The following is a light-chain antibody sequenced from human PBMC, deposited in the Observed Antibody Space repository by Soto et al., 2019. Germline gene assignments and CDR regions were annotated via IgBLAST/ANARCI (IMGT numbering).Light chain of an antibody. CDR1: QSVTNNF. Sequence: IVLTQSPGTLSLSPGERATLSCGASQSVTNNFLAWYQQKPGQAPRLLIYGACSRATCVPDRFSGSGSGTDFTLTISRREPGDFAVYYCQQYGTPLFTFGPGTKVDIK. CDR2: GAC. CDR3: QQYGTPLFT. J-gene: IGKJ3*01. V-gene: IGKV3-20*01.